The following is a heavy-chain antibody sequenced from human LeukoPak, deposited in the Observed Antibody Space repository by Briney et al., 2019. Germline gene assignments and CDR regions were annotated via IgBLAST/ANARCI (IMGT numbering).Heavy chain of an antibody. J-gene: IGHJ4*02. CDR1: GFTFDDYA. D-gene: IGHD2-21*01. CDR2: INSDGSST. V-gene: IGHV3-74*01. CDR3: AREGDGYNDY. Sequence: GGSLRLSCAASGFTFDDYAMHWVRQAPGKGLVWVSRINSDGSSTSYADSVKGRFTISRDNAKNTLYLQMNSLRAEDTAVYYCAREGDGYNDYWGQGTLVTVSS.